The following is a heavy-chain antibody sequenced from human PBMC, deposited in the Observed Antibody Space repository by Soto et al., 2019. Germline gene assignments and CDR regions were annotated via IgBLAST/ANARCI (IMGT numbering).Heavy chain of an antibody. J-gene: IGHJ3*02. CDR3: ARRNQYGDYDAFDI. Sequence: LSLTCTVSGGSISSYYWSWTRQPAGKGLEWIGRIYTSGSTNYNPSLKSRVTMSVDTSKNQFSLKLSSVTAADTAVYYCARRNQYGDYDAFDIWGQGTMVTVSS. CDR2: IYTSGST. D-gene: IGHD4-17*01. V-gene: IGHV4-4*07. CDR1: GGSISSYY.